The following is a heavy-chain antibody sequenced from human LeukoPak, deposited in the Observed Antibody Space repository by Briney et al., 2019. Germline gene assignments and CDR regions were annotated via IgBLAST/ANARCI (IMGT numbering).Heavy chain of an antibody. J-gene: IGHJ4*02. Sequence: GGSLRLSCVASGFSLSMYWMSWVRQAPGKGLEWVATIKEDGAEKYYVESVSGRFTISRDNAKNSLFLQMNSLRAEDTAMFYSVRSPREEIYAYGSVLDYWGQGTPVTVSS. CDR1: GFSLSMYW. D-gene: IGHD3-10*01. CDR3: VRSPREEIYAYGSVLDY. V-gene: IGHV3-7*01. CDR2: IKEDGAEK.